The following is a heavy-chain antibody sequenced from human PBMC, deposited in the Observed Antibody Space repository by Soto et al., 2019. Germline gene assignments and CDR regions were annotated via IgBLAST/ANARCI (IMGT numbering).Heavy chain of an antibody. V-gene: IGHV3-48*03. CDR1: GFTFNTYE. D-gene: IGHD1-1*01. CDR3: VRVGSVTTTGQIFDY. CDR2: ISSGGDTM. J-gene: IGHJ4*02. Sequence: GGSLRLSCAASGFTFNTYEINWVRQAPGKGLEWLSYISSGGDTMFYADSVKGRFTISRDNAKNSLYLQMNSLRAEDTAVYYCVRVGSVTTTGQIFDYWGQGTLVTVSS.